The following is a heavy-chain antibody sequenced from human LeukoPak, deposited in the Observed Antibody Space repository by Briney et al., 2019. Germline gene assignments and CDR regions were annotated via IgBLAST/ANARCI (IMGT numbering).Heavy chain of an antibody. V-gene: IGHV1-69*04. D-gene: IGHD3-22*01. CDR1: GGTFSSYA. CDR3: ARDVNSYYYDSSGYEYYYYYGMDV. CDR2: IIPILGIA. Sequence: SVKASCKASGGTFSSYAISWVRQAPGQGLEWMGRIIPILGIANYAQKFQGGVTTTADKSTSTAYMELSSLRSEDTAVYYCARDVNSYYYDSSGYEYYYYYGMDVWGQGTTVTVSS. J-gene: IGHJ6*02.